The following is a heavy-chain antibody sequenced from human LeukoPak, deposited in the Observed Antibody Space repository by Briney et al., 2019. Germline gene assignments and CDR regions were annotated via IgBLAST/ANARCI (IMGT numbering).Heavy chain of an antibody. D-gene: IGHD3-3*01. J-gene: IGHJ6*02. CDR2: IYHSGST. CDR1: GGSISSGGYS. V-gene: IGHV4-30-2*01. CDR3: ARFPHYDFWSGSLATYGMDV. Sequence: NPSQTLSLTCAVSGGSISSGGYSWSWIRQPPGKGLEWIGYIYHSGSTYYNPSLKSRVTISVDRSKNQFSLKLSSVTAADTAVYYCARFPHYDFWSGSLATYGMDVWGQGTTVTVSS.